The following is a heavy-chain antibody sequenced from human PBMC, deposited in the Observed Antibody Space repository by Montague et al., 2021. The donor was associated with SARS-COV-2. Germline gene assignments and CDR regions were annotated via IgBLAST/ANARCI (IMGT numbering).Heavy chain of an antibody. Sequence: TLSLTCTVSGGSISSGGYYWSWIRQHPGKGLEWIGYIYYSGSTYYNPSLKSRVTISVDTSKSQFSLKLSSVTAADTAVYYCARDKAEYIVVVPAVPLAYGMDVWGQGTTVTVSS. V-gene: IGHV4-31*03. CDR3: ARDKAEYIVVVPAVPLAYGMDV. CDR1: GGSISSGGYY. J-gene: IGHJ6*02. D-gene: IGHD2-2*01. CDR2: IYYSGST.